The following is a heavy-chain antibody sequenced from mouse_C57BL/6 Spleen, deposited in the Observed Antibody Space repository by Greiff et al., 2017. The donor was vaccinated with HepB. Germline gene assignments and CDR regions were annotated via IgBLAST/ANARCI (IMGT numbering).Heavy chain of an antibody. CDR2: INYDGSST. V-gene: IGHV5-16*01. D-gene: IGHD2-2*01. J-gene: IGHJ1*03. Sequence: EVKVVESEGGLVQPGSSMKLSCTASGFTFSDYYMAWVRQVPEKGLEWVANINYDGSSTYYLDSLKSRSIISIDKAKNILYLQMSSLKSEDTATYYCARYGYDGYWYFDVWGTGTTVTVSS. CDR1: GFTFSDYY. CDR3: ARYGYDGYWYFDV.